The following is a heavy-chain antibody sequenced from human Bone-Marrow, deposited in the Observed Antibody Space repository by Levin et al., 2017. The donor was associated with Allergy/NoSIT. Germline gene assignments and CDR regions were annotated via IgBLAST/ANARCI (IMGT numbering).Heavy chain of an antibody. Sequence: ASVKVSCKASGYTFTSYGISWVRQAPGQGLEWMGWISAYNGNTNYAQKLQGRVTMTTDTYTSTAYMELRSLRSDDTAVYYCARDRGGRGYSSGWSEDYFDYWGQGTLVTVSS. V-gene: IGHV1-18*01. CDR3: ARDRGGRGYSSGWSEDYFDY. CDR1: GYTFTSYG. CDR2: ISAYNGNT. J-gene: IGHJ4*02. D-gene: IGHD6-19*01.